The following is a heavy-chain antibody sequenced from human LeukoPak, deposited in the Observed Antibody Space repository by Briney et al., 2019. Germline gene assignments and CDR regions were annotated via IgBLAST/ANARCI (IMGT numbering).Heavy chain of an antibody. V-gene: IGHV1-2*02. CDR2: INPNTGDT. CDR1: GYRFTDHL. J-gene: IGHJ4*02. Sequence: GASVKVSCKASGYRFTDHLIHWIGQAPGQRLEWRGWINPNTGDTISAQKFQGRVAMTRATSITTTYMELTGLESGDGAMYSCTRDLRIAPAVAFFDSWGQGTRVTVSS. D-gene: IGHD2-15*01. CDR3: TRDLRIAPAVAFFDS.